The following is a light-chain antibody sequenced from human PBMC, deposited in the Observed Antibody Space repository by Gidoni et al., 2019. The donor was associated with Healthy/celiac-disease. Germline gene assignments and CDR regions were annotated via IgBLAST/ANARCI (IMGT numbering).Light chain of an antibody. CDR2: GAS. J-gene: IGKJ1*01. CDR3: QQYGSSPTT. CDR1: QSVSSSY. Sequence: EIVLTPSPGTLSLSPGERATLSCRASQSVSSSYLAWYQQKPGQAPMLLIYGASSRATGIPDRFSGSGSGTDFTLTISRLEPEDFAVYYCQQYGSSPTTFGQGTKVEIK. V-gene: IGKV3-20*01.